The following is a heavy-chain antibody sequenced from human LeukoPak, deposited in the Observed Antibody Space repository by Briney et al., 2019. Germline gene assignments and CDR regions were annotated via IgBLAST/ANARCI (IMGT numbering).Heavy chain of an antibody. CDR3: AKGKETSDWYNFDY. CDR1: GFPFSNYA. J-gene: IGHJ4*02. Sequence: PGGSLRLSCAASGFPFSNYAMSWVRQALEKGLDWVSPIGSDGSTYYADSVKGRFTISRDNSKNTLYLQMNSLRGEDTAVYYCAKGKETSDWYNFDYWGQGTLVTVSS. D-gene: IGHD6-19*01. V-gene: IGHV3-23*01. CDR2: IGSDGST.